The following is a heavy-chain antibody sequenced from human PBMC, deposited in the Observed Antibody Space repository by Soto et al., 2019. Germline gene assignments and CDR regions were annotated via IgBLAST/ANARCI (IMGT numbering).Heavy chain of an antibody. V-gene: IGHV3-23*04. J-gene: IGHJ4*02. CDR3: ATDRPGGPWPFDY. CDR2: IGGTDGRT. CDR1: GFTFSGSA. D-gene: IGHD6-6*01. Sequence: EVQLVDSGGGLVQPGGSLRLSCAAAGFTFSGSAMRWVRQAPGKGLEWVSAIGGTDGRTSYADSVRGRFTISRDNSKNTVYLQMNSLRAEDTALYYGATDRPGGPWPFDYWGQGTLVTDSS.